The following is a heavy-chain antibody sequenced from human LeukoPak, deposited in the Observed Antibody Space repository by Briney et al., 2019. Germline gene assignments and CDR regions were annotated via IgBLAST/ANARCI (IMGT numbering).Heavy chain of an antibody. J-gene: IGHJ5*02. D-gene: IGHD6-19*01. V-gene: IGHV3-13*01. CDR2: IGTAGDT. CDR3: ARGHRSGWYTWFDP. Sequence: GGSLRLSCAASGFTFSSYDMHWVRQATGKGLEWVSAIGTAGDTYYPGSVKGRFTISRENAKNSSYLQMNSLRAGDTAVYYCARGHRSGWYTWFDPWGQGTLVTVSS. CDR1: GFTFSSYD.